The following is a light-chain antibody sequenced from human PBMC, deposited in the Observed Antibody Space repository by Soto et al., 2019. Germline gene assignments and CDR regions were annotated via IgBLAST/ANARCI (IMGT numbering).Light chain of an antibody. CDR2: DAS. J-gene: IGKJ2*01. Sequence: IQLTQSPSTLSASVGDRVTITCRASQSISDLLAWYHQKPGKAPKLLIYDASSLESGAPSRFSGSGYGTEFTLTISSLQPDDFATYYCQQYNSPYTFGQGTKVEIK. CDR3: QQYNSPYT. CDR1: QSISDL. V-gene: IGKV1-5*01.